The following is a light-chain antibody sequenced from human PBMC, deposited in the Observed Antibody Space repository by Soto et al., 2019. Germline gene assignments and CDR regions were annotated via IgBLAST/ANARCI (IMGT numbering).Light chain of an antibody. CDR2: EVS. Sequence: QSALTQPASVSGSPGQSITISCTGTSSDGGGYNYVSWYQQHPGKAPKLLIYEVSNRPSGFFNRFSGSKSGNTASLTIYGIQADDEADYSCSPYTRCRTRVFGGGTTLTVL. V-gene: IGLV2-14*01. J-gene: IGLJ2*01. CDR1: SSDGGGYNY. CDR3: SPYTRCRTRV.